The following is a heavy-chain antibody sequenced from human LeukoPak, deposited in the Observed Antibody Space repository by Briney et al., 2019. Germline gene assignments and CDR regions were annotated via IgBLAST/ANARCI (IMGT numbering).Heavy chain of an antibody. CDR3: AKSAYSSGWYYFDY. D-gene: IGHD6-19*01. CDR1: GFTFSSYG. Sequence: PGGSRRLSCAASGFTFSSYGMHWVRQAPGKGLEWVAVIWYDGSNKYYADSVKGRFTISRDNSKNTLYLQMNSLRAEDTAVYYCAKSAYSSGWYYFDYWGQGTLVTVSS. J-gene: IGHJ4*02. V-gene: IGHV3-33*06. CDR2: IWYDGSNK.